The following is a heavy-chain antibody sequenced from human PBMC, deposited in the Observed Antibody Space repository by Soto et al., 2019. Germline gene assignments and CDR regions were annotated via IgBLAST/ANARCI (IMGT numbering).Heavy chain of an antibody. D-gene: IGHD3-10*01. Sequence: PGESLKISCMGSGYKVSTWHNFTSYWIAWVRQMPGEGLEWMGIIYPGDSDTRYSPSFQGQVTISADKSISTAYLQWSSLKASDTAMYYCARGSGSYLKPKYYYYGMDVWGQGTTVTVSS. CDR2: IYPGDSDT. V-gene: IGHV5-51*01. CDR1: GYKVSTWHNFTSYW. CDR3: ARGSGSYLKPKYYYYGMDV. J-gene: IGHJ6*02.